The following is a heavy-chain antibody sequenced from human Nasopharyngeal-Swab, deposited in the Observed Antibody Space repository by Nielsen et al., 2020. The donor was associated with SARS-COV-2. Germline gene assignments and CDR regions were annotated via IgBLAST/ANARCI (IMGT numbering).Heavy chain of an antibody. Sequence: ASVKVSCKASGYTFTSYGINWVRQAPGQGLEWMGWISARTGKTKYEQSLQGRVTMTTDTSTSTAYMELRSLRSDDTAMYYCASGGYYDTTGYFLDFWGQGTMVTVSS. CDR2: ISARTGKT. CDR3: ASGGYYDTTGYFLDF. V-gene: IGHV1-18*04. CDR1: GYTFTSYG. J-gene: IGHJ3*01. D-gene: IGHD3-22*01.